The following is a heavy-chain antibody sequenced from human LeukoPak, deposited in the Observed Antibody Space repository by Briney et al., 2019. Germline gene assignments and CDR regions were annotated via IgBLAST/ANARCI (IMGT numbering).Heavy chain of an antibody. V-gene: IGHV4-34*01. D-gene: IGHD4-17*01. CDR3: ARGQGTVTTH. CDR2: INHSGST. Sequence: SETLSLTCAVYGGSFSGYYWTWIRQPPGKGLEWIGEINHSGSTNYNPSLKSRVTISVDTSKNQFSLKLSSVTSADTAVYYCARGQGTVTTHWGQGTLVTVSS. J-gene: IGHJ4*02. CDR1: GGSFSGYY.